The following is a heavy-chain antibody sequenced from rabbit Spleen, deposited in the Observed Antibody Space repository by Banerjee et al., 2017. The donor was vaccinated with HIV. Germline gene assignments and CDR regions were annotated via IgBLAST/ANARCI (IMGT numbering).Heavy chain of an antibody. CDR3: ARDTGSSFSSYGMDL. Sequence: QSLEESGGDLVKPGASLTLTCTASGFSFSGNSYMCWVRQAPGKGLEWIACIDAGSSGFTYFANWAKGRFTISKTSSTTVTLQMTSLTVADTATYFCARDTGSSFSSYGMDLWGPGTLVTVS. V-gene: IGHV1S40*01. J-gene: IGHJ6*01. CDR1: GFSFSGNSY. CDR2: IDAGSSGFT. D-gene: IGHD8-1*01.